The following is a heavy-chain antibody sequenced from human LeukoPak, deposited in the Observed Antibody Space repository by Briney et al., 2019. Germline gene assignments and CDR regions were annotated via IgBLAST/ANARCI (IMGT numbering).Heavy chain of an antibody. D-gene: IGHD3-22*01. CDR2: ISSSSSTI. CDR3: ARDVHDYDSSGYYRFDY. CDR1: GFTFSSYS. V-gene: IGHV3-48*04. J-gene: IGHJ4*02. Sequence: GGSLRLSCAASGFTFSSYSMNWVRQAPGKGLEWVSFISSSSSTIYYADSVKGRFTISRDNAKNSLYLQMNSLRAEDTAVYYCARDVHDYDSSGYYRFDYWGQGTVVTVSS.